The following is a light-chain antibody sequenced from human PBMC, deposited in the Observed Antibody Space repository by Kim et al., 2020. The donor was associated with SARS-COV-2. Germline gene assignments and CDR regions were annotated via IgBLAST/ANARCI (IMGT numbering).Light chain of an antibody. CDR1: HSVASRY. CDR3: QQYGTLPYT. J-gene: IGKJ2*01. Sequence: PGERATPSCRASHSVASRYLAWYQLKPGQAPRLIIFGASSWAAGVPDRFTGSGSGTDFTLTISSLEPEDFAMYYCQQYGTLPYTFGQGTKVDIK. CDR2: GAS. V-gene: IGKV3-20*01.